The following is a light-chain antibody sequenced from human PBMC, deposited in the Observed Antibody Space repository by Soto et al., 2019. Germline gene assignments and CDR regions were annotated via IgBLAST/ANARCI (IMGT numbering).Light chain of an antibody. J-gene: IGKJ1*01. Sequence: EIVMTQSPATLSVSPGERATLSCRASQSVSSNLAWYQQKPGQAPRLLIYGASTRATGIPARFSGSGSGTEFTLTISRLQSEDFAVYYWQQYNNWLSWTFGQGTKVEI. CDR3: QQYNNWLSWT. V-gene: IGKV3-15*01. CDR2: GAS. CDR1: QSVSSN.